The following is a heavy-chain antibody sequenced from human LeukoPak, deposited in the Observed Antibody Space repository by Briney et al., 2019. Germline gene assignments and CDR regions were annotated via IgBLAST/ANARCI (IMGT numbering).Heavy chain of an antibody. CDR2: ISGSGGGGST. V-gene: IGHV3-23*01. CDR3: AKEDTRTVVPGDY. D-gene: IGHD2-2*01. CDR1: GFTFSSYA. Sequence: GGSLRLSCAASGFTFSSYAMSWVRQAPGKGLEWVSAISGSGGGGSTYYADSVKGRFTISRDNSKNTLYLQMNSLRAEDTAVYYCAKEDTRTVVPGDYWGQGTLVTVSS. J-gene: IGHJ4*02.